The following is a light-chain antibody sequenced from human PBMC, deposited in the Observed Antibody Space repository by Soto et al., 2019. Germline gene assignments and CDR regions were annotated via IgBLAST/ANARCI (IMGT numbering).Light chain of an antibody. V-gene: IGKV1-5*03. CDR2: KAS. CDR1: QSISSW. J-gene: IGKJ1*01. Sequence: DIQMTQSPSILSASVGDRVTITCRACQSISSWLAWYQQKPGKAPKLLIYKASSLESGVPSRFSGSGSGTEFTLTISSLQPDDFATDYCQQYNSYSWTFDQGTKVEIK. CDR3: QQYNSYSWT.